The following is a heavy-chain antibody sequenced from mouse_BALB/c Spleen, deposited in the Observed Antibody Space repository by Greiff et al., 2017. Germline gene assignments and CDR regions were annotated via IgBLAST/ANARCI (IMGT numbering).Heavy chain of an antibody. Sequence: EVQLQQSGPELVKPGASVKISCKASGYSFTGYYMHWVKQSHVKSLEWIGRINPYNGATSYNQNFKDKASLTVDKSSSTAYMELHSLTSEDSAVYYCARGRYDGGEAMDYWGQGTSVTVSS. CDR3: ARGRYDGGEAMDY. CDR1: GYSFTGYY. J-gene: IGHJ4*01. CDR2: INPYNGAT. D-gene: IGHD2-14*01. V-gene: IGHV1-31*01.